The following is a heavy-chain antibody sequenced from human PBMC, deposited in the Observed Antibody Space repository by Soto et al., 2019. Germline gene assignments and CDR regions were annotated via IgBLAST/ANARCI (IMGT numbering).Heavy chain of an antibody. CDR3: AKDLRRAVAGTFPFDY. Sequence: HPGGSLRLSCAASGFTFSSYAMSWVRQAPGKGLEWVSAISGSGGSTYYADSVKGRFTISRDNSKNTLYLQMNSLRAEDTAVYYCAKDLRRAVAGTFPFDYWGQGTLVTVSS. V-gene: IGHV3-23*01. J-gene: IGHJ4*02. CDR1: GFTFSSYA. CDR2: ISGSGGST. D-gene: IGHD6-19*01.